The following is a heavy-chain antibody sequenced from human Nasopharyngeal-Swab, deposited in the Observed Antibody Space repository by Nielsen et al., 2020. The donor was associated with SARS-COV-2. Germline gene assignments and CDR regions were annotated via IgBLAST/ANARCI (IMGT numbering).Heavy chain of an antibody. J-gene: IGHJ4*02. CDR2: ISSSGSTI. CDR3: ARDSSGYGYFDY. D-gene: IGHD5-12*01. Sequence: VCPAPGKGLEWVSYISSSGSTIYYADSVKGRFTISRDNAKNSLYLQMNSLRAEDTAVYYCARDSSGYGYFDYWGQGTLVTVSS. V-gene: IGHV3-48*03.